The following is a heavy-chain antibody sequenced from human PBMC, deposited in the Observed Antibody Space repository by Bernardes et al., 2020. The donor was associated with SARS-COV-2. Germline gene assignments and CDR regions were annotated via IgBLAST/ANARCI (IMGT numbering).Heavy chain of an antibody. Sequence: GGSLRLSCAASGFTFSSYSMNWVRQAPGKGLEWVSYISSSSSTIYYADSVKGRFTISRDNAKNSLYLQMNSLRAEDTAVYYCASVGVPPGYRLKRDTAMVPSYYGMDVWGQGTTVTVSS. CDR2: ISSSSSTI. J-gene: IGHJ6*02. CDR1: GFTFSSYS. CDR3: ASVGVPPGYRLKRDTAMVPSYYGMDV. D-gene: IGHD5-18*01. V-gene: IGHV3-48*01.